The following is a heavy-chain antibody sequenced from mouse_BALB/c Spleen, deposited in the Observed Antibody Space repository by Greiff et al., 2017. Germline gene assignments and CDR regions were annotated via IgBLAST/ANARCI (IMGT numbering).Heavy chain of an antibody. CDR2: IDPANGNT. Sequence: EVMLVESGAELVKPGASVKLSCTASGFNIKDTYMHWVKQRPEQGLEWIGRIDPANGNTKYDPKFQGKATITADTSSNTAYLQLSSLTSEDTAVYYCAFNWDWFAYWGQGTLVTVSA. CDR1: GFNIKDTY. J-gene: IGHJ3*01. CDR3: AFNWDWFAY. D-gene: IGHD4-1*01. V-gene: IGHV14-3*02.